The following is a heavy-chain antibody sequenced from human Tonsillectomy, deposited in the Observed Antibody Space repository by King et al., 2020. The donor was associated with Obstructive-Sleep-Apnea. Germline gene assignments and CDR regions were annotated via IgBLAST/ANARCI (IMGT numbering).Heavy chain of an antibody. CDR2: IYSSGTT. CDR3: ARDPDYYDRSGYRGNWFDP. D-gene: IGHD3-22*01. Sequence: VQLQESGPGLVKPSETLSLTCSVSGGSMSGYYWSWIRQPPGKGLEWIGYIYSSGTTKYNPPLKSRVTISADTSKNQFSLILRSVTAADTAMYYCARDPDYYDRSGYRGNWFDPWGQGTLVTVSS. V-gene: IGHV4-59*01. J-gene: IGHJ5*02. CDR1: GGSMSGYY.